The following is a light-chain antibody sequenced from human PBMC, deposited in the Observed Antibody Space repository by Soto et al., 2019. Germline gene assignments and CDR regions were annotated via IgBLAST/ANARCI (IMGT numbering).Light chain of an antibody. V-gene: IGKV3-11*01. Sequence: IVLTQSPATLSLSPVERATLSCRANQSVSSYLAWYQQKPGQAPSLVIYDASNRATGIPARFSGSGSGTHLTLTISSLEPEDFAVYYCQQRRNWPRTFGEGTKVDIK. CDR2: DAS. CDR3: QQRRNWPRT. CDR1: QSVSSY. J-gene: IGKJ1*01.